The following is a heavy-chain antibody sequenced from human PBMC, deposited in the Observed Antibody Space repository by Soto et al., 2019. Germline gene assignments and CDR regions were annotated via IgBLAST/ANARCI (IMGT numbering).Heavy chain of an antibody. V-gene: IGHV1-2*04. CDR1: GYTFTGYY. J-gene: IGHJ4*02. CDR2: INPNSGGT. Sequence: ASVKVSCKASGYTFTGYYMHWVRQAPGQGLEWMGWINPNSGGTNYAQKFQGWVTMTRDTSISTAYMELSKLGSDDTAGYYCAGGLTASEDIVVVPAAMGGSFDYWGQGTLVTVSS. D-gene: IGHD2-2*01. CDR3: AGGLTASEDIVVVPAAMGGSFDY.